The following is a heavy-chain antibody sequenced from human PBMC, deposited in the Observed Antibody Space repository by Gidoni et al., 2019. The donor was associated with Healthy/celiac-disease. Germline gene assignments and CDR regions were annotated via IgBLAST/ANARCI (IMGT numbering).Heavy chain of an antibody. CDR3: AREGGSSWYKATNWFDP. CDR1: GYSISSGYY. CDR2: IYHSGST. V-gene: IGHV4-38-2*02. Sequence: QVQLQESGPGLVKPSETLSITCTVSGYSISSGYYWGWIRQPPGKGLEGIGSIYHSGSTYYNPSLKSRVTISVDTSKNQFSLKLSSVTAADTAVYYCAREGGSSWYKATNWFDPWGQGTLVTVSS. D-gene: IGHD6-13*01. J-gene: IGHJ5*02.